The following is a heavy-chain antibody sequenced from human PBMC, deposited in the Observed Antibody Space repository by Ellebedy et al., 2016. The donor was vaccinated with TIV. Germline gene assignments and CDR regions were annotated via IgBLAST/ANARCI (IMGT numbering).Heavy chain of an antibody. D-gene: IGHD3-16*01. V-gene: IGHV1-2*02. Sequence: AASVKVSCKASGYNFTGYYIHWVRQAPGQGLEWMEWINPSIGGPRFPPKFQDRVSIPSDTSTSTAYMELNRLTSADTSGYYWGGGGGLWGQGTTVTVSS. J-gene: IGHJ6*02. CDR3: GGGGGL. CDR2: INPSIGGP. CDR1: GYNFTGYY.